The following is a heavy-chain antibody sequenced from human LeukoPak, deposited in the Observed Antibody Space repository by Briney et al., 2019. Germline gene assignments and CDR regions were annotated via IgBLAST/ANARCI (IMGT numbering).Heavy chain of an antibody. CDR2: IGHSGST. D-gene: IGHD3-10*01. CDR3: ATMVRGTYYYYYMDV. V-gene: IGHV4-34*01. Sequence: SETLSLTCAVYGGSFSGYYWSWIRQPPGKGLEWIGEIGHSGSTNYNPSLKSRVTISVDTSKNQFSLKLSSVTAADTAVYYCATMVRGTYYYYYMDVWGKGTTVTVSS. J-gene: IGHJ6*03. CDR1: GGSFSGYY.